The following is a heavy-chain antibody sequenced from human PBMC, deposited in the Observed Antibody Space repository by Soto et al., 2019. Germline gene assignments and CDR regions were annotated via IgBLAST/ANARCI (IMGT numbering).Heavy chain of an antibody. J-gene: IGHJ3*02. Sequence: QVQLVQSGAEVKKPGSSVKVSCKASGGTFSSYTTSWVRQAPGQGLEWMGRIIPILGIANYAQKFQGRVTITADKSTSTAYMELSSLRSEDTAVYYCARDRMAAPDAFDIWGQGTMVTVSS. D-gene: IGHD6-6*01. CDR3: ARDRMAAPDAFDI. CDR1: GGTFSSYT. CDR2: IIPILGIA. V-gene: IGHV1-69*08.